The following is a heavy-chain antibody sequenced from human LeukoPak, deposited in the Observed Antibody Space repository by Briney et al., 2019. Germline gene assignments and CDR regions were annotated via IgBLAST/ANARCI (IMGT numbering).Heavy chain of an antibody. Sequence: SETLSLTCAVYGGSFSGYYWSWIRQPPGKGLEWIGEINHSGSTNYNPSLKSRVTISVDTSKNQFSLKLSSVTAADTAVYYCAREYYGSGRVWGYYYMDVWGKGTTVTVSS. V-gene: IGHV4-34*01. CDR2: INHSGST. J-gene: IGHJ6*03. CDR3: AREYYGSGRVWGYYYMDV. D-gene: IGHD3-10*01. CDR1: GGSFSGYY.